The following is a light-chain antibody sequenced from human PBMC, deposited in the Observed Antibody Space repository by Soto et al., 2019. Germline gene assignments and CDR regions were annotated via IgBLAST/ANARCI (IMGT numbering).Light chain of an antibody. J-gene: IGLJ2*01. Sequence: QSALTQPASVSGSPGQSITISCTGTVSEVAGYTYVSWYQQHPGKGPKVIIYDVSNRPSGVSNRFSGSKSGTTASLTISGLQAEDEDDYYCSSITSILGLFGGGTKVTVL. CDR3: SSITSILGL. CDR2: DVS. V-gene: IGLV2-14*03. CDR1: VSEVAGYTY.